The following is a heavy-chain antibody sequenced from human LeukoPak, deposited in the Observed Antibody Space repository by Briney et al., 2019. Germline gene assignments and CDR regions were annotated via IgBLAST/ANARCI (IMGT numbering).Heavy chain of an antibody. J-gene: IGHJ4*02. Sequence: PGGSLRLSCEASGFTFSDHYIDWVRQSPGKGLEWIGNIYSSGNTYYNASLKSRVTMYIDTSKNQFSLKLSSVTAADTAMYYCAKSSGYGLIDYWGQGTLVTVSS. D-gene: IGHD5-12*01. CDR1: GFTFSDHY. CDR3: AKSSGYGLIDY. V-gene: IGHV4-59*04. CDR2: IYSSGNT.